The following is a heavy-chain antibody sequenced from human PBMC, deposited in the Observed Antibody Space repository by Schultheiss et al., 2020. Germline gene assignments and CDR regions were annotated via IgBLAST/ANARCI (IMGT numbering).Heavy chain of an antibody. CDR1: GFTFSSYA. D-gene: IGHD3-3*01. CDR2: ISGSGGST. Sequence: GGSLRLSCAASGFTFSSYAMSWVRQAPGKGLEWVSAISGSGGSTYYADSVKGRFTISRDDAKNSLYLQMNSLRAEDTAVYYCARAVVTIFGVVIHDAFDIWGQGTMVTVSS. V-gene: IGHV3-23*01. CDR3: ARAVVTIFGVVIHDAFDI. J-gene: IGHJ3*02.